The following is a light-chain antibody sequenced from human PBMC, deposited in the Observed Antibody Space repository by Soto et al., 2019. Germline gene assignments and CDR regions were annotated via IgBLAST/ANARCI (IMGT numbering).Light chain of an antibody. CDR2: AAS. CDR3: QRYISAPFT. CDR1: QGISNY. Sequence: DIQMTQSPSSLSASVGDRVTITCRATQGISNYLAWYQQKPGKVPKLLIYAASTLQSGVPSRFSGSGSGTDFTITISNLQPEDVATYYCQRYISAPFTFGPGTNVDIK. J-gene: IGKJ3*01. V-gene: IGKV1-27*01.